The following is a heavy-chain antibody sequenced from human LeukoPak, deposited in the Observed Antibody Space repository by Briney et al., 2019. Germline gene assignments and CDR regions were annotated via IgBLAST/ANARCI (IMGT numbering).Heavy chain of an antibody. D-gene: IGHD4-17*01. V-gene: IGHV3-11*04. CDR1: GFTFSDYY. Sequence: PGGSLRLSCAASGFTFSDYYMSWIRQAPGKGLEWVSYISSSGSTIYYADSVKGRFTISRDNAKNSLYLQMNSLRAEDTAVYYCARDRNSYGDYYYYYYMDVWGKGTTVTVSS. J-gene: IGHJ6*03. CDR2: ISSSGSTI. CDR3: ARDRNSYGDYYYYYYMDV.